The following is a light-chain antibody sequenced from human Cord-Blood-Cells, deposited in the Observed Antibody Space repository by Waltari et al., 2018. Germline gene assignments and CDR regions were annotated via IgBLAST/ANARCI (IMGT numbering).Light chain of an antibody. Sequence: QSALTQPASVSGSPGQSITISCTGTSSDVGGYNLVSWYQQPPGKAPKRMIYEGSKRPSRVSNRFSGSKSGNTASLTISGLQAEDEADYYCCSYAGSSTLVFGGGTKLPVL. J-gene: IGLJ3*02. CDR1: SSDVGGYNL. CDR2: EGS. V-gene: IGLV2-23*01. CDR3: CSYAGSSTLV.